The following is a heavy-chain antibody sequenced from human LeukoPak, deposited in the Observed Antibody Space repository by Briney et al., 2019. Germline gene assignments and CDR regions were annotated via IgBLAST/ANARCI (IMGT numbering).Heavy chain of an antibody. J-gene: IGHJ4*02. V-gene: IGHV1-2*02. Sequence: ASVKVSCKASGYTFTGYYMHWVRQAPGQGLEWMGWINPNSGGTNYAQKFQGRVTMTRDTSISTAYMELSRLRSDDTAVYHCARDRARYSGSYGYWGQGTLVTVSS. D-gene: IGHD1-26*01. CDR2: INPNSGGT. CDR3: ARDRARYSGSYGY. CDR1: GYTFTGYY.